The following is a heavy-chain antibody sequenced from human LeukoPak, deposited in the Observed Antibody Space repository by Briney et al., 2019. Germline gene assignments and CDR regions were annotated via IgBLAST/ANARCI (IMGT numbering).Heavy chain of an antibody. D-gene: IGHD5-12*01. CDR3: ARVRVATIFDY. CDR2: ISCSGSTI. V-gene: IGHV3-48*03. Sequence: QTGGSLRLSCAASGFTFSSYEMNWVRQAPGKGLEWVSYISCSGSTIYYADSVKGRFTISRDNAKKSLYLQMNSLRAEDTAVYYCARVRVATIFDYWGQGTLVTVSS. J-gene: IGHJ4*02. CDR1: GFTFSSYE.